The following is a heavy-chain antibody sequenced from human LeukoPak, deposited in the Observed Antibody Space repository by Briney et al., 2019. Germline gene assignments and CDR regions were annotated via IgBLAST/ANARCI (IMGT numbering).Heavy chain of an antibody. Sequence: GSLRLSCAASGFTFSSYAMSWVRQAPGKGLEWVSGLSGSGGSTYYADSVKGRFTISRDNSKNTLYVQMNSLRAEDTAVYYCAKPLVSDYYDSSGYWGYWGQGTLVTVSS. CDR2: LSGSGGST. D-gene: IGHD3-22*01. CDR1: GFTFSSYA. V-gene: IGHV3-23*01. J-gene: IGHJ4*02. CDR3: AKPLVSDYYDSSGYWGY.